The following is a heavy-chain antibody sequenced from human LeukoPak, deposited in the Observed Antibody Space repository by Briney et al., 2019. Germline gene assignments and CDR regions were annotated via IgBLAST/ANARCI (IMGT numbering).Heavy chain of an antibody. CDR3: AKDVCTSPRCLLYFDS. Sequence: GGSLRLSCTTSGFAFSNYAMNWVRQAPGKGPEWVSGISGFNTYYADSVKGGFTIFRDNSKNVLYLQMDRLRAEATAVYSCAKDVCTSPRCLLYFDSWGQGTLVTVSS. J-gene: IGHJ4*02. CDR2: ISGFNT. D-gene: IGHD2-8*01. CDR1: GFAFSNYA. V-gene: IGHV3-23*01.